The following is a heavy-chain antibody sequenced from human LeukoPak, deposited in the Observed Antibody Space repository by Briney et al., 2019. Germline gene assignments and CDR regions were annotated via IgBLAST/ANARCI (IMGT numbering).Heavy chain of an antibody. CDR2: IIPIFGTA. D-gene: IGHD6-13*01. CDR1: GGTFSSYA. V-gene: IGHV1-69*13. CDR3: ARVVSDGSSWYYFDY. J-gene: IGHJ4*02. Sequence: ASVKVSCKASGGTFSSYAISRVRQAPGQGLEWMGGIIPIFGTANYAQKFQGRVTITADESTSTAYMELSSLRSEDTAVYYCARVVSDGSSWYYFDYWGQGTLVTVSS.